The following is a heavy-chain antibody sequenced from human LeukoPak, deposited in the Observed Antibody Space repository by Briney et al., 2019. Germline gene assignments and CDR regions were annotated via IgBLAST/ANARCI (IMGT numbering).Heavy chain of an antibody. CDR1: GFTFNEYG. Sequence: GGSLRLSCAASGFTFNEYGMSWVRQAPGKGLEWVSTISDSGGSTYYADSLKGRFTISRDNYKNTLYLQMNSLRAEDTAVYYCAKVDYYDSSGNYPNWFDPWGQGTLVTVSS. CDR2: ISDSGGST. CDR3: AKVDYYDSSGNYPNWFDP. V-gene: IGHV3-23*01. J-gene: IGHJ5*02. D-gene: IGHD3-22*01.